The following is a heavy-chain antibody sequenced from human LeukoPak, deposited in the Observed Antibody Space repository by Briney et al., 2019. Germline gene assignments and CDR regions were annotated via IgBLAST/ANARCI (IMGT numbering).Heavy chain of an antibody. CDR2: ISSSSSTI. Sequence: GGPLGLSFAAPGFTSSSFSINWFRQPPGRGLGWVSYISSSSSTIYYADSVKGRFTISRDNAKNSLYLQMNSLRAEDTAVYYCARDPPGTDWGQGTLVTVSS. V-gene: IGHV3-48*01. CDR1: GFTSSSFS. CDR3: ARDPPGTD. J-gene: IGHJ4*02.